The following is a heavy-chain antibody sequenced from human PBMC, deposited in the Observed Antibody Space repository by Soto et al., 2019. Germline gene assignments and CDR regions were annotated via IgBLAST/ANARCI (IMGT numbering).Heavy chain of an antibody. CDR1: GGSISSGDYY. D-gene: IGHD4-17*01. CDR3: AREATVTTRRDYYGMDV. Sequence: SETLSLTCTVSGGSISSGDYYWSWIRQPPGKGQEWIGYIYYSGSTYYNPSLKSRVTISVDTSKNQFSLKLSSVTAADTAVYYCAREATVTTRRDYYGMDVWGQGTTVTVSS. J-gene: IGHJ6*02. V-gene: IGHV4-30-4*01. CDR2: IYYSGST.